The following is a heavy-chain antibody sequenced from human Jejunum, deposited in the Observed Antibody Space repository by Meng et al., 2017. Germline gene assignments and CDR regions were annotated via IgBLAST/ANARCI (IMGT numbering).Heavy chain of an antibody. CDR1: GGSISGSGFY. Sequence: SETLSLTCSVSGGSISGSGFYWGWIRQPPGKGLEWIGNIYYSVNSDYNPSLKSRVTITVDTSKNQFSLKLSSVTAADTAVYYCARGRDFAGHSYGYDYWGRGTLVTVSS. D-gene: IGHD5-18*01. J-gene: IGHJ4*02. CDR2: IYYSVNS. V-gene: IGHV4-39*07. CDR3: ARGRDFAGHSYGYDY.